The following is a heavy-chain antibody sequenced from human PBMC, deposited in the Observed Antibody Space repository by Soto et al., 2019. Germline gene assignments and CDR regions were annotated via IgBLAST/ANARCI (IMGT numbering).Heavy chain of an antibody. V-gene: IGHV1-69*01. CDR2: IIPIFGTA. J-gene: IGHJ6*02. Sequence: QVQLVQSGAEVKKPGSSVKVSCKASGGTFSSYAISWVRQAPGQGLEWMGGIIPIFGTANYAQKFQGRVTIPADESTSTAYMELSSVRSEDTAVYYCARVYYDSSGYPSYYYGMDVWGQGTTVTVSS. CDR1: GGTFSSYA. CDR3: ARVYYDSSGYPSYYYGMDV. D-gene: IGHD3-22*01.